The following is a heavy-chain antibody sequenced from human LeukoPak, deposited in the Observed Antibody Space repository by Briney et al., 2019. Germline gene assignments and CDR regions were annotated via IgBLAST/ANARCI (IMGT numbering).Heavy chain of an antibody. V-gene: IGHV4-59*01. CDR3: AGGYSSGWYEK. Sequence: SETLSLTCTVSGGSISTYYWSWIRQPPGKGLEWIGYIFYSGGTNYNPSLKSRVTISLDTSKNQFSLKLISVTAADTAVYYCAGGYSSGWYEKWGQGTLVTVSS. D-gene: IGHD6-19*01. J-gene: IGHJ4*02. CDR1: GGSISTYY. CDR2: IFYSGGT.